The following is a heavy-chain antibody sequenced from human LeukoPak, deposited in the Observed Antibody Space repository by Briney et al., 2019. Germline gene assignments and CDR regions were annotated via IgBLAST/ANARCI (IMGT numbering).Heavy chain of an antibody. V-gene: IGHV4-59*01. J-gene: IGHJ3*02. CDR3: ARDKVAAAGTWAFDI. Sequence: PSETLSLTCTVSGGSISSYYWSWIRQPPGKGLEWIGYIYYSGNTNYNPSLKSRGTISVDTSKNQFSLKLSSVTAADTAVYYCARDKVAAAGTWAFDIWGQGTMVTVSS. D-gene: IGHD6-13*01. CDR1: GGSISSYY. CDR2: IYYSGNT.